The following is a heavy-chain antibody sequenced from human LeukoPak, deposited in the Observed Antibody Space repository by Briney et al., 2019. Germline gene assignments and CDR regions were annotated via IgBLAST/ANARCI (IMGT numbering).Heavy chain of an antibody. Sequence: LTGGSLRLSCAASGFTFSSYGMHWVRQAPGKGLEWVAVISYDGSNKYYADSVKGRFTISRDNSKNTLYLQMNSLRAEDTAVYYCAKDGPPPGSGSYSSYYYYGMDVWGQGTTVTVSS. CDR2: ISYDGSNK. D-gene: IGHD3-10*01. J-gene: IGHJ6*02. CDR1: GFTFSSYG. V-gene: IGHV3-30*18. CDR3: AKDGPPPGSGSYSSYYYYGMDV.